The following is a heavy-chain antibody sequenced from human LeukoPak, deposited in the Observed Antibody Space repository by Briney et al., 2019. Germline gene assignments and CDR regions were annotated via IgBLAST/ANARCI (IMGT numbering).Heavy chain of an antibody. J-gene: IGHJ4*02. V-gene: IGHV3-21*01. CDR3: ARENSYYDSSGYYFGSGYFDY. D-gene: IGHD3-22*01. CDR2: ISSSSSYI. CDR1: GFTFSSYS. Sequence: GGSLRLSCAASGFTFSSYSMNWVRQAPGKGLEWVSSISSSSSYIYHADSVKGRLTISRDNAKNSLYLQMNSLRAEDTAVYYCARENSYYDSSGYYFGSGYFDYWGQGTLVTVSS.